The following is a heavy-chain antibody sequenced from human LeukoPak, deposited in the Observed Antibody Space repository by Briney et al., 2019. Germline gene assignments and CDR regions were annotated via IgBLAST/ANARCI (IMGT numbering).Heavy chain of an antibody. Sequence: ASVKVSCKASGGTFSSYAISWVRQAPGQGLEWMGGIIPIFGTANYAQKFQGRVTITTDESTSTACMELSSLRSEDTAVHYCARVASSSGPYYYYYYMDVWGKGTTVTVSS. V-gene: IGHV1-69*05. CDR2: IIPIFGTA. D-gene: IGHD6-6*01. CDR1: GGTFSSYA. J-gene: IGHJ6*03. CDR3: ARVASSSGPYYYYYYMDV.